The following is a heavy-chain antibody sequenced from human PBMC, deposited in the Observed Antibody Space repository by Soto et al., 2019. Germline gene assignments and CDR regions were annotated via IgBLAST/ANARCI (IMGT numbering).Heavy chain of an antibody. CDR2: IYYSGST. D-gene: IGHD2-8*01. CDR1: GGSISSSSYY. V-gene: IGHV4-39*01. CDR3: ARHSNSNDCTNGVCHTHAEFDY. Sequence: TSETLSLTCTVSGGSISSSSYYWGWIRQPPGKGLEWIGSIYYSGSTYYNPSLKSRVTISVDTSKNQFSLKLSSVTAADTAVYYCARHSNSNDCTNGVCHTHAEFDYWGQGTLVTVSS. J-gene: IGHJ4*02.